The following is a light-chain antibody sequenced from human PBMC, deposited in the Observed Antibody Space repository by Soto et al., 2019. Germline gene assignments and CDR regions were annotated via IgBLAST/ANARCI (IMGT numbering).Light chain of an antibody. J-gene: IGKJ3*01. CDR3: QQYNNWPRT. Sequence: EIVMTQSPATVSVSPGERASLSCRASQSVGSNLAWYQQSPGQAPRLLIYGASTRATGIPARFSGSGSGTEFTLTISTLQSEDFAVYFCQQYNNWPRTLGPGTKVDIK. CDR2: GAS. CDR1: QSVGSN. V-gene: IGKV3-15*01.